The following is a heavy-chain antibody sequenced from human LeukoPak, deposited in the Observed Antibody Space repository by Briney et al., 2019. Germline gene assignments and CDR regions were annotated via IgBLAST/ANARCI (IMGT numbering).Heavy chain of an antibody. CDR3: ARGLRAYGEGRYYFDY. CDR2: ISSSSSYI. V-gene: IGHV3-21*01. Sequence: SGGSLRLSCAASGFTFSSYSMNWVRQAPGKGLEWVSSISSSSSYIYYADSVKGRFTISRDNAKNSLYLQMNSVRAEDTAVYYCARGLRAYGEGRYYFDYWGQGTLVTVSS. J-gene: IGHJ4*02. D-gene: IGHD4-17*01. CDR1: GFTFSSYS.